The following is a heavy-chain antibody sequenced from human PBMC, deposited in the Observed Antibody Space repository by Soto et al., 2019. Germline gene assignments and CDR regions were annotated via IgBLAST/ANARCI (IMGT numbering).Heavy chain of an antibody. J-gene: IGHJ6*02. CDR1: GGTFSSYT. CDR2: IIPILGIA. Sequence: QVQLVQSGAEVKKPGSSVKVSCKASGGTFSSYTISWVRQAPGQGLEWMGRIIPILGIANYAQKVQGRVTITADKSTSTAYMELSSLSSEDTAVYYCARDFNGGNVGHYYYYYGMDVWGQGTTVTVSS. CDR3: ARDFNGGNVGHYYYYYGMDV. D-gene: IGHD2-15*01. V-gene: IGHV1-69*08.